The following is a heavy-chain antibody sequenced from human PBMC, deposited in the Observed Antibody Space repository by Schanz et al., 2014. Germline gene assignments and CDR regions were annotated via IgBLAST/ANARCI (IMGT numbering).Heavy chain of an antibody. J-gene: IGHJ3*01. V-gene: IGHV1-2*06. CDR2: FNPGNGGA. D-gene: IGHD3-3*01. CDR1: GFIFTGYF. CDR3: ARTASHDVWRGYIPHYAFDL. Sequence: QVQLVQSGAEVKKPGDSVTVSCKVSGFIFTGYFIHWIRQAPGQGLEWMGRFNPGNGGANFAEKFQGRVAMTSDTSISTAYMELSSLTSDDTAVFYCARTASHDVWRGYIPHYAFDLWGQGTVVIVSS.